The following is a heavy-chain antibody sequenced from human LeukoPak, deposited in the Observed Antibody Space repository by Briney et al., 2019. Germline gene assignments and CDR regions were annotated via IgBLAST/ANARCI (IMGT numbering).Heavy chain of an antibody. V-gene: IGHV3-21*04. Sequence: PGGSLRLSCAASGFTFSSYTMNWVRLAPGKGLEWVSSISRSNIYKYYADSVKGRFTISRDNAKNSLYLQMNSLRAEDTALYYCAKDIGSSGWGFFDYWGQGTLVTVSS. CDR3: AKDIGSSGWGFFDY. J-gene: IGHJ4*02. CDR2: ISRSNIYK. D-gene: IGHD6-19*01. CDR1: GFTFSSYT.